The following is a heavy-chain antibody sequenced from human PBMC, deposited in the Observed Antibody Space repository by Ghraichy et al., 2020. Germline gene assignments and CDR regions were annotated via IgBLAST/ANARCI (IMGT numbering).Heavy chain of an antibody. CDR1: GDSVSSNSAA. CDR3: ARDRGRYCSGGSCYFGWFDP. CDR2: TYYRSKWYN. J-gene: IGHJ5*02. Sequence: SQTLSLTCAISGDSVSSNSAAWNWIRQSPSRGLEWLGRTYYRSKWYNDYAVSVKSRITINPDTSKNQFSLQLNSVTPEDTAVYYCARDRGRYCSGGSCYFGWFDPWGQGTLVTVSS. V-gene: IGHV6-1*01. D-gene: IGHD2-15*01.